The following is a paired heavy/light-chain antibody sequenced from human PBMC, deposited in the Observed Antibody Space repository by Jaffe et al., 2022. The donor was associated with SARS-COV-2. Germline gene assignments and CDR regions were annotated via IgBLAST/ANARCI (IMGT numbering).Heavy chain of an antibody. J-gene: IGHJ4*02. CDR1: GDSVSTNAAA. Sequence: QVQLQQSGPGLVKPSQTLSLTCAISGDSVSTNAAAWHWIRQSPSRGLEWLGRTYYRSKWYNDFAVSVKSRITINPDTSKNQLTLQLNSVTPEDTAVYYCARVVSGRPLDCWGQGTLLTVSS. CDR2: TYYRSKWYN. D-gene: IGHD1-26*01. V-gene: IGHV6-1*01. CDR3: ARVVSGRPLDC.
Light chain of an antibody. Sequence: DIVMTQSPDSLAVSLGERATINCKSSQSLLYSSNNKNYLTWYQQKPGQPPKLLIDWASTRESGVPDRFSGSGSGTDFTLTISSLQAEDVAVYYCQQYYTTPLTFGGGTKVEIK. CDR3: QQYYTTPLT. CDR1: QSLLYSSNNKNY. CDR2: WAS. V-gene: IGKV4-1*01. J-gene: IGKJ4*01.